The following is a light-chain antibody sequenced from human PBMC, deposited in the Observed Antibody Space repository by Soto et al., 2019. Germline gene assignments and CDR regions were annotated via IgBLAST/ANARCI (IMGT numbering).Light chain of an antibody. CDR3: QQYGSSVT. CDR1: QSVAGTY. V-gene: IGKV3-20*01. CDR2: RAS. Sequence: EIVLTQSPGTLSLSPGERATLSCRASQSVAGTYLAWYQQKPGQAPRLLIYRASSRATGIPDRFSGSESGTDFTLRISRLEPEDFAVYYCQQYGSSVTFGQGTKVDIK. J-gene: IGKJ1*01.